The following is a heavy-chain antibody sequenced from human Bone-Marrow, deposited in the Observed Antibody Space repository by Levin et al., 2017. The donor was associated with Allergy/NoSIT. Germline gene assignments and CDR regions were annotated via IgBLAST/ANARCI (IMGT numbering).Heavy chain of an antibody. V-gene: IGHV3-21*01. J-gene: IGHJ6*03. CDR2: IRGSSSYI. CDR1: GFTFSSYT. D-gene: IGHD3-3*01. Sequence: GGSLRLSCAASGFTFSSYTMNWVRQAPGKGLEWVSSIRGSSSYITFSDSVKGRLTISRDNAKNSLYLQMNNLRAEDTAVYYCARRNDFWSRTHGGYYFFMDVWGKGTTVTVSS. CDR3: ARRNDFWSRTHGGYYFFMDV.